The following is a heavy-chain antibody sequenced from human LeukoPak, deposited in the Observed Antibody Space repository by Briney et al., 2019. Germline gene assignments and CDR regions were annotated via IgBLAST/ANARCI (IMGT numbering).Heavy chain of an antibody. CDR1: GFTFSSFW. CDR3: ARPQHGDLYAFDI. CDR2: VNGDGSST. D-gene: IGHD4-17*01. Sequence: GGSLRLSCAASGFTFSSFWMHWVRQAPGKGLVWVSRVNGDGSSTTYADSVKGRFTLSRDSAKNTAYLQMNSLRAEDTAVYYCARPQHGDLYAFDIWGHGTMVTVSS. V-gene: IGHV3-74*01. J-gene: IGHJ3*02.